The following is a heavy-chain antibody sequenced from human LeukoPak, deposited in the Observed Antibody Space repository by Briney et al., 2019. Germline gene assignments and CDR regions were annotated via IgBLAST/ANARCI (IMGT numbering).Heavy chain of an antibody. J-gene: IGHJ6*02. V-gene: IGHV3-74*01. CDR2: INSDGSST. CDR3: ASVVVPAAIWSGYYYYGMDV. CDR1: GFTFSSYA. Sequence: GGSLRLSCAASGFTFSSYAMHWVRQAPGKGLVWVSRINSDGSSTSYADSVKGRFTISRDNAKNTLYLQMNSLRAEDTAVYYCASVVVPAAIWSGYYYYGMDVWGQGTTVTVSS. D-gene: IGHD2-2*02.